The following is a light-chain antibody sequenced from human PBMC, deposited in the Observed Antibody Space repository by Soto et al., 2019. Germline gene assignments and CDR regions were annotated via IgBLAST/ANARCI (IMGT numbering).Light chain of an antibody. CDR1: NSDIGSYNL. CDR2: EVI. Sequence: QCALTQSASGSGSPGQSITISCTGSNSDIGSYNLVSWYQHHPGKAPKLMISEVIRRPSGVSNRFSGSKYGNTASLTISGLQAEDEADYYCCSYAGSSIFVFGGGTKLTVL. V-gene: IGLV2-23*02. CDR3: CSYAGSSIFV. J-gene: IGLJ2*01.